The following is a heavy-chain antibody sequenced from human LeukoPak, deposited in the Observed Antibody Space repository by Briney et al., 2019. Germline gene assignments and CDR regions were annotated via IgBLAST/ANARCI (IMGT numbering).Heavy chain of an antibody. CDR1: GFTFSSYA. CDR2: ISGSGAGT. V-gene: IGHV3-23*01. D-gene: IGHD1-26*01. CDR3: AKSSNEWELNSFDY. J-gene: IGHJ4*02. Sequence: QLGGSLRLSCAASGFTFSSYAMSWVRQAPGKGLEWVSAISGSGAGTNYADSVKGRFTISRDNSKNMLYLQMDSLKAEDTALYYCAKSSNEWELNSFDYWGQGTLVPVSS.